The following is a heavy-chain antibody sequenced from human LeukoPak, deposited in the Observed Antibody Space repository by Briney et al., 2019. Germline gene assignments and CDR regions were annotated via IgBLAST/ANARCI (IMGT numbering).Heavy chain of an antibody. J-gene: IGHJ6*03. CDR3: ARVPRSYYYYYYMDV. CDR1: GGSISSYS. V-gene: IGHV4-59*01. CDR2: IDYSGSI. Sequence: SETLSLTCTVSGGSISSYSWSWIRQPPGKGLEWIGNIDYSGSITYNPSLKSRVTISVDTSKNQFSLRLSSVAAADTAVYYCARVPRSYYYYYYMDVWGKGTTVTVSS.